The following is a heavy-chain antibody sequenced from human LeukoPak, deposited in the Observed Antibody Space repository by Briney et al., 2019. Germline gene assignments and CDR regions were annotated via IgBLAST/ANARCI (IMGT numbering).Heavy chain of an antibody. D-gene: IGHD3-3*01. Sequence: GGSLRLSCAASGFTFSSHGMHWVRQAPGKGLEWVAVIWYDGSNKYDADSVKGRFTISRDNSKNTLYLQMNSLRAEDTAVYYCARVMDGRFLEWYLFDYWGQGTLVTVSS. CDR1: GFTFSSHG. V-gene: IGHV3-33*01. CDR2: IWYDGSNK. CDR3: ARVMDGRFLEWYLFDY. J-gene: IGHJ4*02.